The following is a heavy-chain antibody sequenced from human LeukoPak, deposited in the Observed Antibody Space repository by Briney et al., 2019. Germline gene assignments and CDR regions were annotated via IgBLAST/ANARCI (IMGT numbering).Heavy chain of an antibody. V-gene: IGHV3-23*01. J-gene: IGHJ4*02. CDR3: AKRGEVVSTYFDS. D-gene: IGHD5/OR15-5a*01. CDR2: ISAGAGGA. CDR1: GFAFSSFG. Sequence: PGRSLRLSCAASGFAFSSFGMSWVRQAPGGGLEWVSVISAGAGGAYYADSVKGRVTISRDNSKNMLYLQMNSLRAEHTAVYYCAKRGEVVSTYFDSWGQGTLVTVSS.